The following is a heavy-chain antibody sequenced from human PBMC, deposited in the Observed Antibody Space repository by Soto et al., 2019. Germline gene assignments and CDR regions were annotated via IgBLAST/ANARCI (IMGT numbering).Heavy chain of an antibody. J-gene: IGHJ4*02. Sequence: EVQLVESGGGLVQPGGSLRLSCAASGFTFSDYWMSWVRQAPGKGLEWVANIKQDGSDKYYADSVNGRFTISRDNAKNSLHLQMNSLRDEDSGVYYCARDGVITFGGVIVLDYWGQGTLVTVSS. D-gene: IGHD3-16*02. V-gene: IGHV3-7*01. CDR3: ARDGVITFGGVIVLDY. CDR2: IKQDGSDK. CDR1: GFTFSDYW.